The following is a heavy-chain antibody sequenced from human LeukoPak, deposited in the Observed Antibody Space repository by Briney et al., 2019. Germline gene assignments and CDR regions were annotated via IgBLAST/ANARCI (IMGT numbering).Heavy chain of an antibody. CDR1: GGSISSYY. D-gene: IGHD6-6*01. CDR2: IYYSGST. CDR3: ARVVQLTPPPSYYYYYYMDV. V-gene: IGHV4-59*01. J-gene: IGHJ6*03. Sequence: SETLSLTCTLSGGSISSYYWSWIRQPPGKGLEWIGYIYYSGSTNYTPSLKSRVTISLDTSKNQFSLKLSSVTAADTAVYYCARVVQLTPPPSYYYYYYMDVWGKGTTVTVSS.